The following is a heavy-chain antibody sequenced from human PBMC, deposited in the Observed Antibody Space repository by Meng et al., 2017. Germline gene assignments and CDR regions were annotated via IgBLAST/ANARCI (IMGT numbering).Heavy chain of an antibody. CDR3: ARRGIAARPFYY. J-gene: IGHJ4*02. D-gene: IGHD6-6*01. V-gene: IGHV4-34*01. Sequence: QLQLQRWGAVLWKPSEPLSITCAVYGGSFSGYYWSWIRQPPGKGLEWIGEINHSGSTNYNPSLKSRVTIPVDTSKNQFSLKLSSVTAADTAVYYCARRGIAARPFYYWGQGTLVTVSS. CDR1: GGSFSGYY. CDR2: INHSGST.